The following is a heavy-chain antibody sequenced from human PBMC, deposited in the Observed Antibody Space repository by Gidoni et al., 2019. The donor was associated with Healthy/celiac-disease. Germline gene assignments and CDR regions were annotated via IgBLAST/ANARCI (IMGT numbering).Heavy chain of an antibody. CDR1: GFTFSSSR. CDR3: ARASIAARPYSYYYDGMDV. V-gene: IGHV3-21*01. J-gene: IGHJ6*02. CDR2: ISSSSSYI. D-gene: IGHD6-6*01. Sequence: EVQLVESGGVLVKPGGSLRLSCSASGFTFSSSRMNWVRPAPGKGLEWVSSISSSSSYIYYADSVKGRFTISRDNAKNSLYLQMNSLRAEDTAVYYCARASIAARPYSYYYDGMDVWGQGTTVTVSS.